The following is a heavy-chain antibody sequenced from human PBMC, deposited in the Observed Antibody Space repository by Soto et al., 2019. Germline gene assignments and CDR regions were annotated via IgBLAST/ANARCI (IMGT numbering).Heavy chain of an antibody. V-gene: IGHV1-69*01. J-gene: IGHJ6*02. CDR2: IIPIFGTA. CDR1: GGTFSSYA. Sequence: QVQLVQSGAEVKKPGSSVKVSCKASGGTFSSYAISWVRQAPGQGLEWMGGIIPIFGTANYAPKFQGRVTITADESTSTAYMELSSLRSEDTAVYYCASATGGGFGLTGYSYPHYYYYYYGMDVWGQGTTVTVSS. D-gene: IGHD3-9*01. CDR3: ASATGGGFGLTGYSYPHYYYYYYGMDV.